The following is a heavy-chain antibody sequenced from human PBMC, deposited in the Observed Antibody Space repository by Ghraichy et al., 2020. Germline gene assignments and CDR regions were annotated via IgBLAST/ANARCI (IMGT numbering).Heavy chain of an antibody. Sequence: GGSLRLSCAASGFTFRSYAMSWVRQAPGKGLEWVSAISNSGDSTYYTDSVKGRFTISRDNSKNTLFLQMNSLRAEDTAVYYCAKYSARTSCFDYWGQGTLVTVSS. CDR2: ISNSGDST. J-gene: IGHJ4*02. D-gene: IGHD2-2*01. CDR1: GFTFRSYA. CDR3: AKYSARTSCFDY. V-gene: IGHV3-23*01.